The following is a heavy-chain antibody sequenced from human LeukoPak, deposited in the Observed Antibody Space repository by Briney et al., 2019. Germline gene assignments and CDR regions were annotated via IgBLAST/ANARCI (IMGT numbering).Heavy chain of an antibody. J-gene: IGHJ3*02. V-gene: IGHV4-59*08. CDR3: ARHQKGSEAFDI. CDR1: GGSISGYY. CDR2: IYHGGST. Sequence: PSETLSLTCTVSGGSISGYYWSWIRQPPGKRLEWIGYIYHGGSTNYNPSLKSRVTISVDTSKNQFSLKLSSVTAADTAVYYCARHQKGSEAFDIWGQGTMVTVSS.